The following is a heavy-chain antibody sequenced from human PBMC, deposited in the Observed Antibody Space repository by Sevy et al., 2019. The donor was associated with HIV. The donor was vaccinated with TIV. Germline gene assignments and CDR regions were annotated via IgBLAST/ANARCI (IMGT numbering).Heavy chain of an antibody. CDR2: IEQDESEK. CDR3: ARAEQVTMLVVFGGLYFDS. D-gene: IGHD3-22*01. J-gene: IGHJ4*02. CDR1: GFTFSRYW. Sequence: GGSLRLSCAASGFTFSRYWMTWVRQAPGKGLEWVANIEQDESEKYYVDSVKGRFTISRDNAKNSLYLQMNSLRAVDTAVYYCARAEQVTMLVVFGGLYFDSWGQGTLVTVSS. V-gene: IGHV3-7*01.